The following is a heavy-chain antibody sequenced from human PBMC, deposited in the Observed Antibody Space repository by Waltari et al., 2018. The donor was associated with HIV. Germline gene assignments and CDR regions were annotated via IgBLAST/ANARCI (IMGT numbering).Heavy chain of an antibody. CDR1: GGSFTGYY. D-gene: IGHD6-25*01. CDR3: ARLPLEVEYHDISGYYIYFDI. V-gene: IGHV4-34*02. Sequence: QVRLEQWGAGLLQPSETLSLTCAVYGGSFTGYYWSWLRQPPGKGLEWIGEINHNGKTKRNPSLNDGTTMSVEASKKQFSLQLKSMTAADTAVYFCARLPLEVEYHDISGYYIYFDIGGQGTLVTVSS. J-gene: IGHJ4*02. CDR2: INHNGKT.